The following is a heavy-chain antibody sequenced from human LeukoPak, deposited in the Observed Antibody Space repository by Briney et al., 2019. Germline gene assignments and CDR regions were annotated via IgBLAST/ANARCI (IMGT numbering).Heavy chain of an antibody. CDR3: ASTKLGYSSGWH. J-gene: IGHJ4*02. CDR2: IYYSGNT. D-gene: IGHD6-19*01. CDR1: GVSISSSNSY. V-gene: IGHV4-39*01. Sequence: SEALSLTCTVSGVSISSSNSYWGWIRQPPGKGLEWIGSIYYSGNTYYNASLKSQVSISIDTSKNQFSLRLTSVTAADTAIYYCASTKLGYSSGWHWGQGTLVTVSS.